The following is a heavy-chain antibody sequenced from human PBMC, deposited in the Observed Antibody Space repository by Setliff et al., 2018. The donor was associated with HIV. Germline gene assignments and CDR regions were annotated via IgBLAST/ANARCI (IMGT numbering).Heavy chain of an antibody. D-gene: IGHD2-15*01. CDR2: ISVYNGNT. Sequence: ASVKVSCKASGYTFTSYGVTWVRQAPGQGLEWMGWISVYNGNTNYAQKLQGRVTMTTDTSTSTAYMELRSLSSDDTAVYYCARVYCSGGSCFTFDYWGQGTLVTVSS. J-gene: IGHJ4*02. CDR1: GYTFTSYG. V-gene: IGHV1-18*01. CDR3: ARVYCSGGSCFTFDY.